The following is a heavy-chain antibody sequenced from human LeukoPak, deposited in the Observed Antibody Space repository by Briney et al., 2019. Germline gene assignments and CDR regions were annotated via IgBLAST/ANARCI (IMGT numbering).Heavy chain of an antibody. Sequence: GGSLRLSCAASGFTFSSYGMHWVRQAPGKGLDWLAVISYDGSDIDYADSVKGRFTISRDNSKNTLYLQMNSLRAEDTAVYYCAEDRSTVTTGGMDVWGQGTTVTVSS. D-gene: IGHD4-17*01. J-gene: IGHJ6*02. CDR1: GFTFSSYG. CDR3: AEDRSTVTTGGMDV. CDR2: ISYDGSDI. V-gene: IGHV3-30*18.